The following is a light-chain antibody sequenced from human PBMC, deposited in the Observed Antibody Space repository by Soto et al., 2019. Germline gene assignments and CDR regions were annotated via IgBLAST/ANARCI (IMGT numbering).Light chain of an antibody. CDR1: NIGSKN. CDR3: QVWDSSTADVV. Sequence: SSELTQPLSVSVALGQTARITCGGNNIGSKNVHWYQQKPGQAPVLVIYRDSNRPSGIPERFSGSNSGNTATLTISRAQAGDEADYYCQVWDSSTADVVFGGGTQLTVL. CDR2: RDS. V-gene: IGLV3-9*01. J-gene: IGLJ2*01.